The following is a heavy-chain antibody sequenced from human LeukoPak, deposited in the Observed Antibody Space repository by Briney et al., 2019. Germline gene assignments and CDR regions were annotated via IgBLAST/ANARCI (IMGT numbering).Heavy chain of an antibody. CDR2: ISGSGGST. Sequence: HPGGSLRLSCAASGLTFSSYAMSWVRQAPGKGLEWVSAISGSGGSTYYADSVKGRFTISRDNSKNTLYLQMNSLRAEDTAVYYCAKVAAYGSGSYLINWGQGTLVTVSS. J-gene: IGHJ4*02. V-gene: IGHV3-23*01. D-gene: IGHD3-10*01. CDR3: AKVAAYGSGSYLIN. CDR1: GLTFSSYA.